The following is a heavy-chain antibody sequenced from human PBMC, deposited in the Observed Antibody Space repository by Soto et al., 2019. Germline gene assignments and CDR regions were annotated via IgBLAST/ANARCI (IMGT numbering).Heavy chain of an antibody. CDR1: GFTVSSNY. V-gene: IGHV3-53*04. D-gene: IGHD4-17*01. Sequence: PGGSLRLSCAASGFTVSSNYMSWVRQAPGKGLEWVSVIYSGGSTYYADSVKGRFTISRHNSKNTLYLQMNSLRAEDTAVYYCARGPYGDYAPYYYYYMDVWGKGTTVTVSS. CDR3: ARGPYGDYAPYYYYYMDV. J-gene: IGHJ6*03. CDR2: IYSGGST.